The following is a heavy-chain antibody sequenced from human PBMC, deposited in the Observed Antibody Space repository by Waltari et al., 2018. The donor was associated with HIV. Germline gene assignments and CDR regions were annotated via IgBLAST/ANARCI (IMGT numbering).Heavy chain of an antibody. CDR2: IYYSGST. V-gene: IGHV4-59*01. CDR3: AGYYDSSGYYGHNWFDP. Sequence: QVQLQESGPGLVKPSETLSLTCTVSGGSISSYYWRWIRQPPGKGLEWIGYIYYSGSTNYNPSLKSRVTISVDTSKNQFSLKLSSVTAADTAVYYCAGYYDSSGYYGHNWFDPWGQGTLVTVSS. J-gene: IGHJ5*02. CDR1: GGSISSYY. D-gene: IGHD3-22*01.